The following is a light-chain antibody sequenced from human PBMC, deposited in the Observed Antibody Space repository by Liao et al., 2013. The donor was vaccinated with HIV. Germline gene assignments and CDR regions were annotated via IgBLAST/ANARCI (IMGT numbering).Light chain of an antibody. J-gene: IGLJ2*01. CDR2: YDS. V-gene: IGLV3-21*01. CDR1: DIGSKS. CDR3: QSADSTDTFVL. Sequence: SYELTQPPSVSVAPGKTATITCGGNDIGSKSVHWYQQKPGQAPMLVIHYDSDRPSGIPERFSGSNSGSTAALTISRVEAGDEADYYCQSADSTDTFVLFGGGTKLTVL.